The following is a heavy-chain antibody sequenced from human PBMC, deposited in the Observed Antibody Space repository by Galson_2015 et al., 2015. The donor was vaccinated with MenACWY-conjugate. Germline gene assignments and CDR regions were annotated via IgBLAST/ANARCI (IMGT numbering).Heavy chain of an antibody. J-gene: IGHJ2*01. CDR1: GGSMSSSSYL. Sequence: SETLSLTCIVSGGSMSSSSYLWGWIRQPPGKGLEWIGSIFYVGTTYYNPSLKSRVTISVDTSRSQFSLNLSSVTAADSGVYYCARQGSGWNRYFDLWGRGTLVTVSS. D-gene: IGHD6-19*01. CDR2: IFYVGTT. V-gene: IGHV4-39*01. CDR3: ARQGSGWNRYFDL.